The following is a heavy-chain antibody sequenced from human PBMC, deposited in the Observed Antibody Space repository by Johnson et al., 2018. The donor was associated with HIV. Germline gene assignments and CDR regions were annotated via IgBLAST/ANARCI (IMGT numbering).Heavy chain of an antibody. CDR2: IRRKGYGETT. CDR3: TGGRDLRAFDI. D-gene: IGHD2-21*02. V-gene: IGHV3-49*03. J-gene: IGHJ3*02. CDR1: GFSFGDYA. Sequence: VQLVESGGDVVQPGQSLRLSCTTSGFSFGDYAMTWFRQAPGKGLEWISFIRRKGYGETTEYAASVKGRFTISRDDSKSIAFLQMDSLKTEDTAMYYCTGGRDLRAFDIWGQGTMVTVSS.